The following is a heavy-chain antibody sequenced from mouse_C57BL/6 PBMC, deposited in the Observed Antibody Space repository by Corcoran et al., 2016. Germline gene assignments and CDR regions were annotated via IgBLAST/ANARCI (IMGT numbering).Heavy chain of an antibody. CDR2: IYPGSGNT. V-gene: IGHV1-76*01. J-gene: IGHJ1*03. CDR3: AREGILLWYFDV. CDR1: GYTFTDYY. Sequence: QVQLKQSGAELVRPGASVKLSCKASGYTFTDYYINWVKQRPGQGLEWIARIYPGSGNTYYNEKFKGKATLTAEKSSSTAYMQLSSLTSEDSAVYFCAREGILLWYFDVWGTGTTVTVSS.